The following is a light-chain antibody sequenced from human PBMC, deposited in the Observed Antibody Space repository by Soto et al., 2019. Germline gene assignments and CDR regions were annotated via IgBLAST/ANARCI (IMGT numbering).Light chain of an antibody. CDR1: QGISSW. V-gene: IGKV1-12*01. Sequence: IQMNQSPSSLSASVGDRVTITCRASQGISSWLAWYQQKPGKAPKLLIYAASSLQSGVPSRFSVSGSGTDGTITISRLNTEDVPTYYGQQRYSTPPTFGQWTKVDIK. CDR3: QQRYSTPPT. J-gene: IGKJ1*01. CDR2: AAS.